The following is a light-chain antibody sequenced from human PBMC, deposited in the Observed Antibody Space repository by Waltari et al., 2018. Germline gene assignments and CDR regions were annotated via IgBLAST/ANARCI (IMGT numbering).Light chain of an antibody. CDR2: VKSDGSH. CDR3: QTGGHGTWV. CDR1: SGHSTNI. J-gene: IGLJ3*02. Sequence: SVKLTCTLSSGHSTNIIAWLQQQPEKGPRFLMNVKSDGSHNKGVGIPDRFSGSSSGAERYLTISSLQSEDEADYYCQTGGHGTWVFGGGTRLTFL. V-gene: IGLV4-69*01.